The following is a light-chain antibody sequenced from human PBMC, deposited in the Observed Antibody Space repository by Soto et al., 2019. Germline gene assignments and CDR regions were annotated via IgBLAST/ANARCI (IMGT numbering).Light chain of an antibody. V-gene: IGKV1-12*01. CDR3: QQANSFPLT. CDR1: QGISRW. J-gene: IGKJ5*01. Sequence: DIQMTHSPSFVSASVGDRVTITCRASQGISRWLAWYQQRPGKAPELLIYGASSLQSGVPSRFSGSGSGTDFTLTSSSLQPEDFATYYCQQANSFPLTFGQGTRLEIK. CDR2: GAS.